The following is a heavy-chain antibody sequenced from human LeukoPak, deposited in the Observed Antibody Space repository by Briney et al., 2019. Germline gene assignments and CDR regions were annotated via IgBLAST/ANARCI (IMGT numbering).Heavy chain of an antibody. Sequence: GGSLRLSCAAFGFTFNYSWMSWVRQAPGKGLQWVANIKQHGSEKSYLDSVKGRFTISRDNTKNSLFLQMNSLRAEDTAVYYCARVGIDYLASYHFDQWGQGTLVTVSS. D-gene: IGHD2/OR15-2a*01. J-gene: IGHJ4*02. CDR1: GFTFNYSW. V-gene: IGHV3-7*01. CDR3: ARVGIDYLASYHFDQ. CDR2: IKQHGSEK.